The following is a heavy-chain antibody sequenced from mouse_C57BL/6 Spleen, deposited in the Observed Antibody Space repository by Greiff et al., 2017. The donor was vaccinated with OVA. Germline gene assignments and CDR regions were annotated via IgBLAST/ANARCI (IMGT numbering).Heavy chain of an antibody. D-gene: IGHD2-3*01. CDR3: ARTGDGSLFDY. CDR1: GYTFTDYY. Sequence: QVQLKQSGAELVRPGASVKLSCKASGYTFTDYYINWVKQRPGQGLEWIARIYPGSGNTYYNEKFKGNATLTAEKSSSTAYMQLSSLTSEDSAVYFCARTGDGSLFDYWGQGTTLTVSS. CDR2: IYPGSGNT. V-gene: IGHV1-76*01. J-gene: IGHJ2*01.